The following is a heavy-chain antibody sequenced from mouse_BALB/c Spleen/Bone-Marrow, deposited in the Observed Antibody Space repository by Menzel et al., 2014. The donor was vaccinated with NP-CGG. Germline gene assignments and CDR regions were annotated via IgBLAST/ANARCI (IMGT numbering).Heavy chain of an antibody. V-gene: IGHV5-6-3*01. CDR2: INSNGGST. J-gene: IGHJ2*01. D-gene: IGHD2-1*01. CDR1: GFTFSSYG. CDR3: ARGNYGTYVDSFDY. Sequence: VQLQQSGGGLVQPGGSLKLSCAASGFTFSSYGMSWVRQTPDKRLELVASINSNGGSTYYPDSVKGRFTISRDNAKNTLSRQMSSLKSEDTAIYSCARGNYGTYVDSFDYWAKAPLSQSP.